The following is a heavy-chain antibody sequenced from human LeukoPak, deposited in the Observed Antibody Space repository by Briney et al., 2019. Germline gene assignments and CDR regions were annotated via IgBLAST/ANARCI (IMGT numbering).Heavy chain of an antibody. CDR2: ITSSGTTI. Sequence: GGSLRLSCAASGFTFSSYSMNWVRQAPGKGPEWVSYITSSGTTIYYADSVKGRFTISRDDAKNSLYLQMNSLRAEDTAVYYCAGYFARTGYYAEGFDIWGQGTMVTVSS. CDR3: AGYFARTGYYAEGFDI. V-gene: IGHV3-48*04. J-gene: IGHJ3*02. D-gene: IGHD3/OR15-3a*01. CDR1: GFTFSSYS.